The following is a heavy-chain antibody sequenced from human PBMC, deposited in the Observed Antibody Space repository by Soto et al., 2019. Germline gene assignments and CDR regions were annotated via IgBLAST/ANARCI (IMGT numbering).Heavy chain of an antibody. J-gene: IGHJ4*02. V-gene: IGHV4-39*01. CDR3: VSQRTSVLTQAYFDY. Sequence: SETLSLTCTVSGVTISYGGYYWGWIRQSPGKGLEWIGSVYYRGRSYSKSSVKSRVTISVDTSKNQFSLNLNSVTASDTAVYFCVSQRTSVLTQAYFDYWGPGALVTVSS. D-gene: IGHD2-8*01. CDR1: GVTISYGGYY. CDR2: VYYRGRS.